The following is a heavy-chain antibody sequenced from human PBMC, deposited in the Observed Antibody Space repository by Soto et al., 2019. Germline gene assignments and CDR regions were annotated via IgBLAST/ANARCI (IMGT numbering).Heavy chain of an antibody. V-gene: IGHV3-21*01. J-gene: IGHJ6*02. D-gene: IGHD3-22*01. CDR2: ISSSSSYI. CDR1: GFTFSSYS. CDR3: ARVFMDIVTMIVVDNYGMDV. Sequence: NPGGSLRLSCAASGFTFSSYSMNWVRQAPGKGLVWVSSISSSSSYIYYADSVKGRFTISRDNAKNSLYLQMNSLRAEDTAVYYCARVFMDIVTMIVVDNYGMDVWGQGTTVTVSS.